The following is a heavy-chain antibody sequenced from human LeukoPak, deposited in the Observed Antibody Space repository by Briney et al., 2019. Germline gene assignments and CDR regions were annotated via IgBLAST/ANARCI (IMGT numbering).Heavy chain of an antibody. J-gene: IGHJ4*02. CDR1: GFSLSTSGMC. CDR2: IDWDDDK. V-gene: IGHV2-70*11. Sequence: SGPALVKPTQTLTLTCTFSGFSLSTSGMCVSWIRQPPGKALEWLARIDWDDDKYYSTSLKTRLTISKDTSKNQVVLTMTNMDPVDTATYYCARLMVYSCSWYAPFDYWGQGTLVTVSS. D-gene: IGHD6-13*01. CDR3: ARLMVYSCSWYAPFDY.